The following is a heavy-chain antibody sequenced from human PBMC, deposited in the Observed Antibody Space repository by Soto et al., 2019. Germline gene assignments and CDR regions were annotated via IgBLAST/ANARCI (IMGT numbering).Heavy chain of an antibody. CDR3: ARGGRIAVAGTPHYYYYGMDV. J-gene: IGHJ6*02. CDR1: GGSFSGYY. D-gene: IGHD6-19*01. V-gene: IGHV4-34*01. CDR2: INHIVST. Sequence: PSATLSLTCAVYGGSFSGYYWSWIRQPPGKGLEWIGEINHIVSTNYNPSLESLFTISVAPSKNQSSLKLSPVPAAHTAVYYCARGGRIAVAGTPHYYYYGMDVWGQGPTVTVS.